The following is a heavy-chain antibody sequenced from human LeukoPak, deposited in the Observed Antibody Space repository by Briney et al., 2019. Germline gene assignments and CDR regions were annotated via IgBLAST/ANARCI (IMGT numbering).Heavy chain of an antibody. CDR2: IYYGGSA. J-gene: IGHJ5*02. CDR3: ARDVAAFTSSSWYWFDP. CDR1: GDSISSGYY. V-gene: IGHV4-38-2*02. Sequence: SETLSLTCIVSGDSISSGYYWGWIRQPPGKGLEWIGSIYYGGSAFYNPSLKSRVTISVDTSKNQFSLKLSSVTAADTAVYYCARDVAAFTSSSWYWFDPWGQGTLVTVSS. D-gene: IGHD6-13*01.